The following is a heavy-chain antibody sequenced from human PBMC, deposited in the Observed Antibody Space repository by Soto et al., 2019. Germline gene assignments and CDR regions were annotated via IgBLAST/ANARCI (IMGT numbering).Heavy chain of an antibody. D-gene: IGHD6-13*01. CDR2: ISDEGSNI. J-gene: IGHJ4*02. CDR1: GFTFSSYG. V-gene: IGHV3-30*03. CDR3: VGASFWYDF. Sequence: QVQLVESGGGVAQPGRSLRLSCAASGFTFSSYGMHSVRQAPGKGLEWVATISDEGSNIYYADSVKGRFTISRDNSMNMLYQQMTSLRVQGTAVFYCVGASFWYDFWGQGPLVTPSS.